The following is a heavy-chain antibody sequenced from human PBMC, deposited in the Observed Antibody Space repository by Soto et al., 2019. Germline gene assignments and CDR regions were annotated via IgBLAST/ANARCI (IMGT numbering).Heavy chain of an antibody. CDR2: IWYDGSNK. V-gene: IGHV3-33*01. CDR1: GFTFSSYG. J-gene: IGHJ6*02. Sequence: QVQLVESGGGVVQPGRSLRLSCAASGFTFSSYGMHWVRQAPGKGLEWVAVIWYDGSNKYYADSVKGRFTISRDNSKNMLYLQINSLRAEDTAVYYCARVRVSFRPVTTSLYYYCYVMDVWGQGTTVTVSS. D-gene: IGHD4-17*01. CDR3: ARVRVSFRPVTTSLYYYCYVMDV.